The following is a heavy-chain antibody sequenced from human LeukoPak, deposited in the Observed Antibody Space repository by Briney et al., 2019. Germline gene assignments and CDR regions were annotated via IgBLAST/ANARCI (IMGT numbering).Heavy chain of an antibody. CDR2: ISGSGGST. J-gene: IGHJ4*02. V-gene: IGHV3-23*01. Sequence: GGSLRLSCATSGFTFSSYAMSWVRQAPGKGLEWVSAISGSGGSTYYADSVKGRFTISRDNSKNTLYLQMNSLRAEDTAVYYCAKVSSYGGYLDYWGQGTLVTVSS. D-gene: IGHD4/OR15-4a*01. CDR1: GFTFSSYA. CDR3: AKVSSYGGYLDY.